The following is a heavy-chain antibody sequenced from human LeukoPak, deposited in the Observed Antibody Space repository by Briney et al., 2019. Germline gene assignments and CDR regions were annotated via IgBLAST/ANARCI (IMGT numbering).Heavy chain of an antibody. CDR2: IYYSGST. V-gene: IGHV4-59*01. CDR3: AREWRGGYYYYYMDV. J-gene: IGHJ6*03. CDR1: GGSISSYY. Sequence: PSETLSLTCTVSGGSISSYYWSWIRQPPGKGLEWIGYIYYSGSTNYNPSLKSRVTISVDTSKNQFSLKLSSVTAADTAVYYCAREWRGGYYYYYMDVWGKGTTVTVSS. D-gene: IGHD4-23*01.